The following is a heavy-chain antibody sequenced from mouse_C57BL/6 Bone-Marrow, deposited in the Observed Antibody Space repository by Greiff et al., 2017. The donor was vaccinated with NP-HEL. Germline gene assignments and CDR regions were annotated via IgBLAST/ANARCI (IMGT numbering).Heavy chain of an antibody. CDR3: ARDPTYPDYYAMDY. Sequence: QVQLQQPGAELVMPGASVKLSCKASGYTFTSYWMHWVKQRPGQGLEWIGEIDPSDSYTNYNQKFKGKSTLTVDKSSSTAYMQLSSLTSEDSAVDYCARDPTYPDYYAMDYWGQGTAVTVSS. D-gene: IGHD5-5*01. J-gene: IGHJ4*01. CDR2: IDPSDSYT. V-gene: IGHV1-69*01. CDR1: GYTFTSYW.